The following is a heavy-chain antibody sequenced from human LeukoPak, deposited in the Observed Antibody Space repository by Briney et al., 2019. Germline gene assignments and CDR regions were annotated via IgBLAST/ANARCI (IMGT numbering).Heavy chain of an antibody. Sequence: SETLSLTCTVSGGSISSYYWSWIRQPAGKGLEWIGHICTSGSTNYNPSLKSRVTMSVDTSNNEFSLKLTSVTAADTAVYYCARTYDSPGYYSPDYYYMDVWGKGTTVTISS. CDR2: ICTSGST. CDR1: GGSISSYY. J-gene: IGHJ6*03. D-gene: IGHD3-22*01. CDR3: ARTYDSPGYYSPDYYYMDV. V-gene: IGHV4-4*07.